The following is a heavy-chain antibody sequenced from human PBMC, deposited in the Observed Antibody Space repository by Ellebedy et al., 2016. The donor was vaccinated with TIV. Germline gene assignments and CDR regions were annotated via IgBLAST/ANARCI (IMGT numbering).Heavy chain of an antibody. CDR3: ARSPSPHIPDFDY. Sequence: ASVKVSCKASGGTFSSFGISWVRQAPGQGLEWMGGIIPIFGAANSAQKFQGRVTITADESMSTAYMELSSLRSEDTAVYYCARSPSPHIPDFDYWGQGTLVTVSS. V-gene: IGHV1-69*13. CDR1: GGTFSSFG. D-gene: IGHD2-21*01. CDR2: IIPIFGAA. J-gene: IGHJ4*02.